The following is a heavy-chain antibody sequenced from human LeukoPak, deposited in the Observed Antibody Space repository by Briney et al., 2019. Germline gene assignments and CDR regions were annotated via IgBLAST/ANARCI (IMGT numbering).Heavy chain of an antibody. Sequence: ASVKVSCKASGYTFTGYYMHWVRQAPGQGLEWMGWINPNSGGTNYAQKFQGRVTMTRDTSISTAYMELSSLRSEDTAVYYCARERVYYYGSGSQTYALWGQGTLVTVSS. CDR1: GYTFTGYY. J-gene: IGHJ4*02. CDR3: ARERVYYYGSGSQTYAL. D-gene: IGHD3-10*01. V-gene: IGHV1-2*02. CDR2: INPNSGGT.